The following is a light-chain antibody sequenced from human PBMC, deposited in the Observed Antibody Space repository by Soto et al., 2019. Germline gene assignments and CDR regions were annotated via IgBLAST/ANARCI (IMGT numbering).Light chain of an antibody. CDR2: DAS. CDR1: QSVSSY. CDR3: QQRSNWPRLT. V-gene: IGKV3-11*01. Sequence: EIVLTQSPATLSFSPWERATLSCRASQSVSSYLAWYQQKPGQAPRLLIYDASNRATGIPARFSGSGSGTDFTLTISSLEPEDFAVYYCQQRSNWPRLTFGQGTKVDIK. J-gene: IGKJ1*01.